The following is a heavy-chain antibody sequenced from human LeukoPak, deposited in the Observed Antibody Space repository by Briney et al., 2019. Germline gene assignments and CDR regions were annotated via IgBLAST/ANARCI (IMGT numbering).Heavy chain of an antibody. Sequence: GGSLRLSCAASGFTFSSYAMSWLRQAPGKGLEWVSAISVSGGSTYYADSVKGRFTISRDNSKNTLYLQMNSLRAEDTAVYYCAKAASSSSWGLFDYWGQGTLVTVSS. D-gene: IGHD6-6*01. J-gene: IGHJ4*02. CDR3: AKAASSSSWGLFDY. V-gene: IGHV3-23*01. CDR2: ISVSGGST. CDR1: GFTFSSYA.